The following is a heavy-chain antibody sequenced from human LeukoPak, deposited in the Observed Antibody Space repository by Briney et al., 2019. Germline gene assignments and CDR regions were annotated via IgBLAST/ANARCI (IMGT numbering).Heavy chain of an antibody. V-gene: IGHV3-23*01. CDR1: GFTFSNHG. Sequence: PGGSLRLSCAASGFTFSNHGMSWVRQAPGKGLEWVSSISGSGGTTYYAESVKGRFTISRDNSKNVLYLQINSLRAEDTAVYYCAKGDTMVRGVKDAFDIWGQGTMVTVSS. D-gene: IGHD3-10*01. J-gene: IGHJ3*02. CDR3: AKGDTMVRGVKDAFDI. CDR2: ISGSGGTT.